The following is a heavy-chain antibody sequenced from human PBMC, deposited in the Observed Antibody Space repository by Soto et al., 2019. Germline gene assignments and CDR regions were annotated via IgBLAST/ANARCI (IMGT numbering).Heavy chain of an antibody. CDR2: IVVGSGNT. Sequence: QMQLVQSGPEVKKPGTSVKVSCKASGFTFTSSAVQWVRQARGQRLEWIGWIVVGSGNTNYAQKFQERVTITRDMSTSTAYMELSSLRSEDTAVYYCAAKPAPELYYYYGIGVWGQGTTVTVSS. CDR1: GFTFTSSA. D-gene: IGHD2-2*01. CDR3: AAKPAPELYYYYGIGV. J-gene: IGHJ6*02. V-gene: IGHV1-58*01.